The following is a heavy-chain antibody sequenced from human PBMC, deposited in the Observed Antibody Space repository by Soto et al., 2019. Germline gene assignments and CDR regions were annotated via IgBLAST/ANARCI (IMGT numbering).Heavy chain of an antibody. Sequence: PGGSLRLSCAASGFTFSSYAMSWVRQAPGKGLEWVSAISGSGGSTYYADSVKGRFTISRDNSKNTLYLQMNSLRAGDTAVYYCAKAHWGSGSYYKDNYYYYGMDVWGQGTTVTVSS. J-gene: IGHJ6*02. CDR3: AKAHWGSGSYYKDNYYYYGMDV. CDR1: GFTFSSYA. CDR2: ISGSGGST. D-gene: IGHD3-10*01. V-gene: IGHV3-23*01.